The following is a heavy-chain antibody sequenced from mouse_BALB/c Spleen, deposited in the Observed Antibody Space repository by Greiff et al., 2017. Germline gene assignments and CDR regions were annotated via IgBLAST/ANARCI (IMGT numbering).Heavy chain of an antibody. V-gene: IGHV1S137*01. J-gene: IGHJ3*01. Sequence: VQLQQSGAELVRPGVSVKISCKGSGYTFTDYAMHWVKQSHAKSLEWIGVISTYYGDASYNQKFKGKATMTVDKSSSTAYMELARLTSEDSAIYYCARHAWFAYWGQGTLVTVSA. CDR3: ARHAWFAY. CDR1: GYTFTDYA. CDR2: ISTYYGDA.